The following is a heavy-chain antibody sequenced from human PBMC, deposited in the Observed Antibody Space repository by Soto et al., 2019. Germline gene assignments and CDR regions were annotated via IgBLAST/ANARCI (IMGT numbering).Heavy chain of an antibody. V-gene: IGHV3-23*01. CDR3: AEGAEQWLVRAYDYYGMDV. Sequence: PGGSLNLSCATPRFSFSSGAMSWVSEAAGKGLEWVSAISGSGGSTYYADSVKGRFTISRDNSKNTLYLQMNSLRAEDTAVYYCAEGAEQWLVRAYDYYGMDVWGQGT. CDR1: RFSFSSGA. D-gene: IGHD6-19*01. J-gene: IGHJ6*02. CDR2: ISGSGGST.